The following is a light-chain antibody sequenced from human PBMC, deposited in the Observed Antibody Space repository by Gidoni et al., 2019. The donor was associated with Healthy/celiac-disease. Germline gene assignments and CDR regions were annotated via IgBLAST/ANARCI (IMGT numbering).Light chain of an antibody. CDR2: LGS. Sequence: IVMTQSPLSLPVTPGGPASISCRSSQSLLHSNGYNYLDWYLQKPGQSPQLLIYLGSNRASGVPDRFSGSGSGTDFTLKISRVEAEDVGVYYCMQALQTPSTFGQGTKVEIK. CDR3: MQALQTPST. J-gene: IGKJ1*01. V-gene: IGKV2-28*01. CDR1: QSLLHSNGYNY.